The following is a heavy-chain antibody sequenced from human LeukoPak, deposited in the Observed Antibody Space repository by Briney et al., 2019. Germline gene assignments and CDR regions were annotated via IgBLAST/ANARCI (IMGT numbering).Heavy chain of an antibody. Sequence: RGSLRLSCAASGFTFSSYAMHWVRQAPGKGLEWVAVISYDGSNKYYADSVKGRFTISRDNSKNTLYLQMNSLRAEDTAVYYCVRGGRRTLVVVATKGGVDYWGQGTLVTVSS. CDR3: VRGGRRTLVVVATKGGVDY. CDR1: GFTFSSYA. D-gene: IGHD2-15*01. J-gene: IGHJ4*02. CDR2: ISYDGSNK. V-gene: IGHV3-30*04.